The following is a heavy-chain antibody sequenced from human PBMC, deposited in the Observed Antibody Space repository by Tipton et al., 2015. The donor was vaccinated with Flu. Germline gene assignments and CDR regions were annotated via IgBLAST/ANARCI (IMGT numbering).Heavy chain of an antibody. CDR1: GFTVSSNY. D-gene: IGHD3-10*01. CDR3: ARGDGYGSGSYYLYYYYDMDV. Sequence: SLRLSCAASGFTVSSNYMSWVRQAPGKGLEWVSVIYSGGSTYYADSVKGRFTISRDISKNTLYLQMNSLRAEDTAVYYCARGDGYGSGSYYLYYYYDMDVWGQGTTVTVSS. V-gene: IGHV3-53*01. J-gene: IGHJ6*02. CDR2: IYSGGST.